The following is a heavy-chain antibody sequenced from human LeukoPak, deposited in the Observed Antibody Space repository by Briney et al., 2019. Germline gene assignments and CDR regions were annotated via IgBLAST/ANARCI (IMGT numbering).Heavy chain of an antibody. J-gene: IGHJ3*02. CDR1: GGSISSYY. CDR2: IYTSGST. V-gene: IGHV4-4*07. CDR3: ARTPSIVVVPAAHGAFDI. Sequence: SETLSLTWTVSGGSISSYYWSWIRQPAGKGLEWIGRIYTSGSTNYNPSLKSRVTMSVDTSKNQFSLKLSSVTAADTAVYYCARTPSIVVVPAAHGAFDIWGQGTMVTVSS. D-gene: IGHD2-2*01.